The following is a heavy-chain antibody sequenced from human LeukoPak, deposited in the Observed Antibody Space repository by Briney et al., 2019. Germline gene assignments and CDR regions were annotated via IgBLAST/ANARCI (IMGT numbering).Heavy chain of an antibody. CDR3: ARDSPYSSGWGEGRYFDL. CDR1: GGSISSYY. Sequence: SETLSLTCTVSGGSISSYYWSWIRQPPGKGLEWIGYIYYSGSTNYNPSLKSRVTISVDTSKNQSSLKLSSVTAADTAVYYCARDSPYSSGWGEGRYFDLWGRGTLVTVSS. V-gene: IGHV4-59*01. D-gene: IGHD6-19*01. J-gene: IGHJ2*01. CDR2: IYYSGST.